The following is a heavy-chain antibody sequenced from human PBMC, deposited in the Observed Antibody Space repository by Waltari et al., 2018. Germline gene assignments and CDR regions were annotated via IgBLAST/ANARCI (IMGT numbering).Heavy chain of an antibody. CDR3: ARGTPGFFDI. J-gene: IGHJ3*02. Sequence: ELQLVESGGGVVQPGGSLRLSCVASGFLLSSYSMNWVRLAPGKGLEWISYITASGGAIYYADSVKGRFSISRDGAKKSLYLQMNSLRAEDTAVYYCARGTPGFFDIWGQGTMVTVSS. CDR2: ITASGGAI. D-gene: IGHD3-10*01. V-gene: IGHV3-48*04. CDR1: GFLLSSYS.